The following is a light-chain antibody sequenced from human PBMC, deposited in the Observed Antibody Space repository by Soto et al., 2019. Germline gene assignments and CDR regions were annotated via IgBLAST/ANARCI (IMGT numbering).Light chain of an antibody. Sequence: QSVLTQPRSVSGSPGQSVTISCTGTSSDVGGYNYVSWYQQHSGKAPKFMIYDVSKRPSGVPDRFSGSKSGNTASLTISGLQAEDEADYYCCSYAGRYRYVFGTGTKLTVL. CDR1: SSDVGGYNY. CDR3: CSYAGRYRYV. V-gene: IGLV2-11*01. J-gene: IGLJ1*01. CDR2: DVS.